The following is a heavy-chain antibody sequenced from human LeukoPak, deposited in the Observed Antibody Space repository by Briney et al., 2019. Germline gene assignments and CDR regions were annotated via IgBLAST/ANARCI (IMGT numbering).Heavy chain of an antibody. D-gene: IGHD3-22*01. J-gene: IGHJ6*03. CDR3: ARATNYYDSSGYHYYMDV. V-gene: IGHV1-69*05. CDR1: GGTFSSYA. CDR2: IIPIFGTA. Sequence: SVKVSCKASGGTFSSYAISWVRQAPGQGLEWMGGIIPIFGTANYAQKFQGRVTITTDESTSTAYMEPSSLRSEDTAVYYCARATNYYDSSGYHYYMDVWGKGTTVTVSS.